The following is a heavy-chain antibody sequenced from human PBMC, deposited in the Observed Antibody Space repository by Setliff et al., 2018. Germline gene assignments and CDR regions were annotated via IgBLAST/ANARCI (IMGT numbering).Heavy chain of an antibody. J-gene: IGHJ5*02. CDR2: ISAYNGNT. CDR3: ARVNPTMITFGGVIVIWFDP. D-gene: IGHD3-16*02. Sequence: ASVKVSCKASGYTFTRYGISWVRQAPGQGLEWMGWISAYNGNTNYAQKLQGRVTMTTDTFTSTAYMELRSLRSDDTAVYYYARVNPTMITFGGVIVIWFDPWGQGTLVTVSS. CDR1: GYTFTRYG. V-gene: IGHV1-18*01.